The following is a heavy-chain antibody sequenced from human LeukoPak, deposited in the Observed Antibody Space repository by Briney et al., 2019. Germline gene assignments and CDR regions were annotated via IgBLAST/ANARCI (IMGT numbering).Heavy chain of an antibody. D-gene: IGHD6-19*01. CDR3: AKVGSLYYFDY. V-gene: IGHV3-23*01. Sequence: GASLRLSCAASGFTFSSYAMSWVCQAPGKGLEWVSAISGSGGSTYYADSVKGRFTISRDNSKNTLYLQMNSLRAEDTAVYYCAKVGSLYYFDYWGQGTLVTVSS. CDR2: ISGSGGST. J-gene: IGHJ4*02. CDR1: GFTFSSYA.